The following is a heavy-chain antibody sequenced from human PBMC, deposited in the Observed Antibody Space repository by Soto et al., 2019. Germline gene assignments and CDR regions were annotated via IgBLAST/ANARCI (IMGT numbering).Heavy chain of an antibody. J-gene: IGHJ4*02. Sequence: GGSLRLSCAASGFTFSSYAMSWVRQAPGKGLEWVSAISGSGGSTYYADSVKGRFTISRDNSKNTLYLQMNSLRAEDTAVYYCAKDRVITFGGVIVPDYFDYWGQGTLVTVSS. CDR1: GFTFSSYA. V-gene: IGHV3-23*01. CDR3: AKDRVITFGGVIVPDYFDY. CDR2: ISGSGGST. D-gene: IGHD3-16*02.